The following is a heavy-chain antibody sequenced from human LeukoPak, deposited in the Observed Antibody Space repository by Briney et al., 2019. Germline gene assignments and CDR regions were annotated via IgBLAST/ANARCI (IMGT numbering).Heavy chain of an antibody. V-gene: IGHV2-5*02. CDR3: AHRRDGYKGFDY. D-gene: IGHD5-24*01. CDR2: IYWDDDK. CDR1: GFSLRTSGVG. J-gene: IGHJ4*02. Sequence: SGPTLAKPTQTLTLTCTFSGFSLRTSGVGVGWIRQPPGEALEWLALIYWDDDKRYSPSLKSRLTITKDTSKNQVVLTMTNMDPVDTATYYCAHRRDGYKGFDYWGQGTLVTVSS.